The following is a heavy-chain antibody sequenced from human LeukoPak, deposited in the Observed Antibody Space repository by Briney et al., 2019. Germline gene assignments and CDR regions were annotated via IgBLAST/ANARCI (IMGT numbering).Heavy chain of an antibody. Sequence: ASVKVSCKASGYTFTGYYMHWVRQAPGQGLEWMGIINPRGDSTSSAQTLQRRVTITGDIPTGTLYMALSSLSTDDTAVYYCARRRHSYASSDYYYDRDAFDIWGQGTMVTVSS. D-gene: IGHD3-22*01. CDR3: ARRRHSYASSDYYYDRDAFDI. CDR1: GYTFTGYY. CDR2: INPRGDST. V-gene: IGHV1-46*04. J-gene: IGHJ3*02.